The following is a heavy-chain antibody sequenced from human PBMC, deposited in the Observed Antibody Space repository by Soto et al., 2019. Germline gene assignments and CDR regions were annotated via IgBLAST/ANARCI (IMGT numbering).Heavy chain of an antibody. Sequence: QVQLVESGGGVVQPGRSLRLSCAASGFTFSSYAMHWVRQAPGKGLEWVAVISYDGSNKYYADSVKGRFTISRDNSKNTLYLQMNSLRAEDTAVYYCARDLGGYVGKPGDIWGQGTMVTVSS. J-gene: IGHJ3*02. V-gene: IGHV3-30-3*01. D-gene: IGHD5-12*01. CDR2: ISYDGSNK. CDR1: GFTFSSYA. CDR3: ARDLGGYVGKPGDI.